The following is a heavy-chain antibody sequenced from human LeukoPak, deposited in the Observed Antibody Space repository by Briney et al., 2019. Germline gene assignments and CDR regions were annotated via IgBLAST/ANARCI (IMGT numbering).Heavy chain of an antibody. J-gene: IGHJ4*02. CDR2: ISYDGSNK. CDR3: AREMVRGVIFDY. V-gene: IGHV3-30*03. CDR1: GFTFSSYG. Sequence: GGSLRLSCAASGFTFSSYGMHWVRQAPGKVLEWVAVISYDGSNKYYADSVKGRFTISRDNSKNTLYLQMNSLRAEDTAVYYCAREMVRGVIFDYWGQGTLVTVSS. D-gene: IGHD3-10*01.